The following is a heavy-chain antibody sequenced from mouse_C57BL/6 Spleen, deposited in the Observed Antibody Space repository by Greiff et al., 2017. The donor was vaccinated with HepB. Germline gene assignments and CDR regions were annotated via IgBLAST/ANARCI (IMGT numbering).Heavy chain of an antibody. J-gene: IGHJ3*01. D-gene: IGHD3-2*02. Sequence: QVQLQQPGAELVKPGASVKMSCKASGYTFTSYWITWVKQRPGQGLEWIGDIYPGSGSTNYNEKFKSKATLTVDTSSSTAYMQLSSLTSEDSAVYYCARWGDSSGYGFAYWGQGTLVTVSA. CDR1: GYTFTSYW. CDR3: ARWGDSSGYGFAY. CDR2: IYPGSGST. V-gene: IGHV1-55*01.